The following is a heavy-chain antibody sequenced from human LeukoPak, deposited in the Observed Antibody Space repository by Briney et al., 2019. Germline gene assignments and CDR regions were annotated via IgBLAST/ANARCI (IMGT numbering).Heavy chain of an antibody. Sequence: ASVKVSCKASGYTFTSYGISWVRQAPGQGLEWMGWISAYNGNINYAQKLQGRVTMTTDTSTSTAYMELRSLRSDDTAVYYCAGTIRGYSYGSPVDYWGQGTLVTVSS. CDR2: ISAYNGNI. CDR3: AGTIRGYSYGSPVDY. J-gene: IGHJ4*02. D-gene: IGHD5-18*01. V-gene: IGHV1-18*04. CDR1: GYTFTSYG.